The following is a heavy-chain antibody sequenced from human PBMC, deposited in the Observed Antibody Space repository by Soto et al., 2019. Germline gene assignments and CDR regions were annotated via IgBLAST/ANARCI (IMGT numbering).Heavy chain of an antibody. CDR1: GGSFSGYY. J-gene: IGHJ5*02. V-gene: IGHV4-34*01. D-gene: IGHD6-13*01. CDR2: INHSGST. CDR3: ARGMRQQLVRTRFNWFDP. Sequence: SETQSLTCAVYGGSFSGYYGNWIRQPPGKGLEWIGEINHSGSTNYNPSLKSRVTISVDTSKNQFSLNLSSVTAADTAVYYCARGMRQQLVRTRFNWFDPWGQGTLVTVSS.